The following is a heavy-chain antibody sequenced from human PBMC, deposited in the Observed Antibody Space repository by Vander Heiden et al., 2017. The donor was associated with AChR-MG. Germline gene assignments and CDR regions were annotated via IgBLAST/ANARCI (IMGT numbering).Heavy chain of an antibody. J-gene: IGHJ4*02. CDR3: ARGDYDYYFDY. V-gene: IGHV3-74*01. CDR1: GFTFSSYW. D-gene: IGHD3-16*01. Sequence: EVQLVESGGGFVQPGGSVRPPCAASGFTFSSYWRNWVRQAPGKGLVWIARINSDGSSTSYADSVKGRFTISRDNAKNTLYLQMNSLRAEDTAVYYCARGDYDYYFDYWGQGTLVTVSS. CDR2: INSDGSST.